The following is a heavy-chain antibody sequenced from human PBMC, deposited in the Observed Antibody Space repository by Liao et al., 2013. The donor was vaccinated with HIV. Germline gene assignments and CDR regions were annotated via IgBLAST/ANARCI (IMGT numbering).Heavy chain of an antibody. CDR1: GGSISTYY. J-gene: IGHJ4*02. D-gene: IGHD4-17*01. CDR3: ARELWTVTTSYYFDY. V-gene: IGHV4-4*07. CDR2: IYTSGST. Sequence: QVQLQESGPGLVKPSETLSLTCTVSGGSISTYYWNWIRQPAGKGLEWIGRIYTSGSTNYNPSLKSRVTMSVDTSKNQFSLKLSSVTAADTAVYYCARELWTVTTSYYFDYWGQGTLVTVSS.